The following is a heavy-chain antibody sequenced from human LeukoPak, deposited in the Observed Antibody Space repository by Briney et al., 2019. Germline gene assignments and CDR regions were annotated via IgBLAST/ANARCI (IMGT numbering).Heavy chain of an antibody. CDR2: INSDGSRT. J-gene: IGHJ3*02. CDR3: AREQRSRFDI. CDR1: GFTFSSFW. D-gene: IGHD5-24*01. Sequence: PGGSLRLSCAASGFTFSSFWMHWVRQAPGKGLVWVSRINSDGSRTSYADSVKGRFTISRDNAKNTLYLQMNSLRAEDTPVYYCAREQRSRFDIWGQGTMVTVSS. V-gene: IGHV3-74*01.